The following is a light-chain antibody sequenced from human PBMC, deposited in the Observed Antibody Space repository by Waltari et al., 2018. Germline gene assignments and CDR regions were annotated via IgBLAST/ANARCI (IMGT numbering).Light chain of an antibody. Sequence: DIVMTQSPDSLTVSLGERATINCKSSQSVLYSSINKNYLAWYQQTPGQPPKLLIYLSSTRDSGVPDRCSGSGSGTDFTLTISSLQAEDVAVYYCQQYYTTPWTFGQGTQVEIK. CDR3: QQYYTTPWT. J-gene: IGKJ1*01. CDR2: LSS. V-gene: IGKV4-1*01. CDR1: QSVLYSSINKNY.